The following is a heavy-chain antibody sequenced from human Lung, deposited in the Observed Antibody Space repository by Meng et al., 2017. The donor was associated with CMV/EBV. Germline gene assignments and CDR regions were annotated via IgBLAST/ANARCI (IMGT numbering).Heavy chain of an antibody. Sequence: GHRQGSGPGLGKAAGTLSLTCAVSGGSMSSTNWGSWVRQPPGKGLEWIGEIYHSGSTNYNPSLKSRVSISVDKSKNQFSLKLSSVTAADTAVYYCARADKVRFDYWGQGTLVTVSS. CDR1: GGSMSSTNW. CDR2: IYHSGST. CDR3: ARADKVRFDY. V-gene: IGHV4-4*02. J-gene: IGHJ4*02.